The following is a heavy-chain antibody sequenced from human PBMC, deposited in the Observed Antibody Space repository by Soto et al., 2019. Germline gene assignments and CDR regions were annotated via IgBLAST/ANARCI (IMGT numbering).Heavy chain of an antibody. CDR2: MNPNSGNT. Sequence: ASVKVSCKASGYTFTSYDINWVRQATGQGLEWMGWMNPNSGNTGYAQKFQGRVTMTRNTSISTAYMELSSLRSEDTAVYYCARGSRGSGSYIGRNWGQGTLVTVSS. J-gene: IGHJ4*02. D-gene: IGHD3-10*01. CDR1: GYTFTSYD. CDR3: ARGSRGSGSYIGRN. V-gene: IGHV1-8*01.